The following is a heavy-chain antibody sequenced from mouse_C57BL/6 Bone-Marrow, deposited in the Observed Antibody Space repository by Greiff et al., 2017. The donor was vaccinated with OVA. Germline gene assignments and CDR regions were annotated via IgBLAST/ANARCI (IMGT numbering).Heavy chain of an antibody. Sequence: QVQLKESGPGLVQPSQSLSITCTVSGFSLTSYGVHWVRQSPGKGLEWLGVIWSGGSTDYNAAFISRLSISKDNSKSQVFFKMNSLQADDKAIYYCARPYYYGEAFAYWGQGTLVTVSA. CDR2: IWSGGST. CDR3: ARPYYYGEAFAY. D-gene: IGHD1-1*01. J-gene: IGHJ3*01. CDR1: GFSLTSYG. V-gene: IGHV2-2*01.